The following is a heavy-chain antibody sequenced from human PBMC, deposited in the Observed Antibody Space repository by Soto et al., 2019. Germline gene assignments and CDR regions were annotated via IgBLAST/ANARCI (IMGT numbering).Heavy chain of an antibody. CDR1: GGTFSSYA. D-gene: IGHD3-10*01. CDR2: IIPIFGTA. V-gene: IGHV1-69*01. J-gene: IGHJ5*02. Sequence: QVQLVQSGAEVKKPGSSVKVSCKASGGTFSSYAISWVRQAPGQGLEWMGGIIPIFGTANYAQKFRGRVTITADESTSTAYMELSSLRSEDTAVYYCARDLGVRAPYWGWFDPWGQGTLVTVSS. CDR3: ARDLGVRAPYWGWFDP.